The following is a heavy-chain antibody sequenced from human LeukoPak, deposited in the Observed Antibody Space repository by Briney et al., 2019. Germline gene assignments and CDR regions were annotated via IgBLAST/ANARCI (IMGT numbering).Heavy chain of an antibody. V-gene: IGHV4-61*01. J-gene: IGHJ5*02. CDR1: GGSVSSGSYY. CDR2: IYYSGST. Sequence: SETLSLTCTVSGGSVSSGSYYWSWIRQPTGKGLEWIGYIYYSGSTNYNPSLKSRVTISVDTSKNQFSLKLSSVTGADTPVYYCARDPNSSGWYRGWFDPWGQGTLVTVSS. CDR3: ARDPNSSGWYRGWFDP. D-gene: IGHD6-19*01.